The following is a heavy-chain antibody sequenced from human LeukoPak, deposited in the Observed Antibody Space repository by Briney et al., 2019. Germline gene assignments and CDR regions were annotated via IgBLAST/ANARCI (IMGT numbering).Heavy chain of an antibody. J-gene: IGHJ4*02. Sequence: PSETLSLTCAVYGGSFSGYYWSWIRQPPGKGLEWIGEINHSGSTNYNPSLKSRVTISVDTSKNQFSLKLSSVTAADTAVYYCARRRTYSSGWSPLDYWGQGTLVTVSS. CDR2: INHSGST. D-gene: IGHD6-19*01. CDR1: GGSFSGYY. CDR3: ARRRTYSSGWSPLDY. V-gene: IGHV4-34*01.